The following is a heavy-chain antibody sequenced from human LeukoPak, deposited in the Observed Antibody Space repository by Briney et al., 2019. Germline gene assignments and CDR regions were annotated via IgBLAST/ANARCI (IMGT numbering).Heavy chain of an antibody. V-gene: IGHV4-4*07. D-gene: IGHD2-15*01. Sequence: SETLSLTCTVSGGSISNYYWSWIRQPAGKGLELIGRIYFTGNTKYNPSLKSRVTMSVDTSKTQFSLKLSSVTAADTAVYYCARVDCSGDTCRFDYWDQGTLVTVSS. CDR2: IYFTGNT. CDR3: ARVDCSGDTCRFDY. J-gene: IGHJ4*02. CDR1: GGSISNYY.